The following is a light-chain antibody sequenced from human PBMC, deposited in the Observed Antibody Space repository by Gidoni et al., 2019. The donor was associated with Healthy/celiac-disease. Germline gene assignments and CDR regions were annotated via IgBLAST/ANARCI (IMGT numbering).Light chain of an antibody. J-gene: IGKJ1*01. CDR2: LGS. CDR1: QSLLHSNVNNY. V-gene: IGKV2-28*01. CDR3: MQALQTPPWT. Sequence: DIVMTQSPLSLPVTPGEPASISCTSSQSLLHSNVNNYLDWYLQKPGQSPQLLIYLGSSRAPGVPDRFSGSGSGTDFTLKISRVEAEDVGVYYCMQALQTPPWTFGQGTKVEIK.